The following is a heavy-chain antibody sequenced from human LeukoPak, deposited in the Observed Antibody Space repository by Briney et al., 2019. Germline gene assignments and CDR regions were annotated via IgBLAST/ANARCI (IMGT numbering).Heavy chain of an antibody. CDR3: AKDLDSSGYGFDY. V-gene: IGHV3-23*01. CDR1: GFTFSSYA. Sequence: PGGSLRLSCAASGFTFSSYAMSWVRQAPGKGLEWVSAIRGSGGSKYYADSVKGRFTISRDNSKNTLYLQMNSLRAEDTAVYYCAKDLDSSGYGFDYWGQGALVTVSS. J-gene: IGHJ4*02. D-gene: IGHD3-22*01. CDR2: IRGSGGSK.